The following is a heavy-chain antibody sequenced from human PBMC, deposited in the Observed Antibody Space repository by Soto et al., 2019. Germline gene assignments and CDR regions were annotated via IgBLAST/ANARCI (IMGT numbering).Heavy chain of an antibody. CDR1: GFTFSSYG. CDR3: AKDAARFLKWLFVQFPFDY. J-gene: IGHJ4*02. Sequence: GGSLRLSCAASGFTFSSYGMHWVRQAPGKGLEWVAVISYDGSNKYYADSVKGRFTISRDNSKNTLYLQMNSLRAEDTAVYYCAKDAARFLKWLFVQFPFDYWGQGTLVTVSS. CDR2: ISYDGSNK. D-gene: IGHD3-3*01. V-gene: IGHV3-30*18.